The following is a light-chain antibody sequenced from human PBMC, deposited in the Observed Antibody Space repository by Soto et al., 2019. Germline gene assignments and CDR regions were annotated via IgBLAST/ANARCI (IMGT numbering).Light chain of an antibody. CDR1: QHIGTY. Sequence: AIRMTQSPSSFSASTGDRVTITCRASQHIGTYLAWHQQKPGKAPNLLIYAASTLQSGVPSRFSGSGSGTDFTLTISCLQAEDFATYYCQQYYDYPRTFGQGTKVEIK. CDR3: QQYYDYPRT. CDR2: AAS. V-gene: IGKV1-8*01. J-gene: IGKJ1*01.